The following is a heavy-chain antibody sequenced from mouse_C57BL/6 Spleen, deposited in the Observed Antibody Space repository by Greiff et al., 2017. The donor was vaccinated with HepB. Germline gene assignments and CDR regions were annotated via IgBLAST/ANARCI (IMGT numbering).Heavy chain of an antibody. CDR3: ARRVDYDGFDY. V-gene: IGHV1-69*01. CDR2: IDPSDSYT. J-gene: IGHJ2*01. Sequence: QVQLKQPGAELVMPGASVKLSCKASGYTFTSYWMHWVKQRPGQGLEWIGEIDPSDSYTNYNQKFKGKSTMTVDKSSSTAHMQLSSLTSEDPAVYYCARRVDYDGFDYWGQGTTLTVSS. D-gene: IGHD2-4*01. CDR1: GYTFTSYW.